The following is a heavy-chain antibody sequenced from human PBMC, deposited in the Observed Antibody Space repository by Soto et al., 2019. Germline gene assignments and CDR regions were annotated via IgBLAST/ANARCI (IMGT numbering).Heavy chain of an antibody. CDR1: GFTFSTYW. CDR3: VRLSCGGGSCYSAFDN. V-gene: IGHV3-7*01. Sequence: GGSLRLSCAASGFTFSTYWMSWVRQAPGKGLGWMASVNEDGSAKHYVESVKGRFIISRDNAMDSLYLQMNRLRVEDTALYYCVRLSCGGGSCYSAFDNWGQGTLVTVSS. J-gene: IGHJ4*02. D-gene: IGHD2-15*01. CDR2: VNEDGSAK.